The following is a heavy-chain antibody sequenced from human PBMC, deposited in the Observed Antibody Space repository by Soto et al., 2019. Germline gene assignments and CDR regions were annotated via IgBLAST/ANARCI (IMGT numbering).Heavy chain of an antibody. J-gene: IGHJ3*02. CDR2: IDPSDSYT. D-gene: IGHD3-16*01. Sequence: GESLKISCKGSVYSFTSYWISWVRQMPGKGLEWMGRIDPSDSYTNYSPSFQGHVTISADKSISTAYLQWSSLKASDTAMYYCGRRKLGAGPLGVFGIGGQGTMVTVS. CDR1: VYSFTSYW. V-gene: IGHV5-10-1*01. CDR3: GRRKLGAGPLGVFGI.